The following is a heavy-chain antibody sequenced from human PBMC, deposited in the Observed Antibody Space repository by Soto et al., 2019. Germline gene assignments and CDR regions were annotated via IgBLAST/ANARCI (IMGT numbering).Heavy chain of an antibody. CDR2: IYHSGST. Sequence: PSETLSLTCAVSGFSISSGGYSCNWIRQPPGKGLEWIGYIYHSGSTYYNPSLKSRVTISVDRSKNQFSLKLSSVTAADTAVYYCARVGPGYRSSWADGMDVWGQGTKVTVSS. CDR1: GFSISSGGYS. V-gene: IGHV4-30-2*01. CDR3: ARVGPGYRSSWADGMDV. D-gene: IGHD6-13*01. J-gene: IGHJ6*02.